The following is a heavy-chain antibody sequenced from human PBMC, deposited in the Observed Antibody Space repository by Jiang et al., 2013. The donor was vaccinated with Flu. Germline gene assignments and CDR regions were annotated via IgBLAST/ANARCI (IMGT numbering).Heavy chain of an antibody. D-gene: IGHD3-9*01. CDR3: ARQYYDILTGYQPADY. Sequence: WVRQAPGKGLEWVAVIWYDGSNKYYADSVKGRFTISRDNSKNTLYLQMNSLRAEDTAVYYCARQYYDILTGYQPADYWGQGTLVTVSS. CDR2: IWYDGSNK. V-gene: IGHV3-33*01. J-gene: IGHJ4*02.